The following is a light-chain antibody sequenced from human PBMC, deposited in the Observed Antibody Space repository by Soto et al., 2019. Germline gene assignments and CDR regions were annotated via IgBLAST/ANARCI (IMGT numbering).Light chain of an antibody. Sequence: AVRLTQSPSSLSASTGDRVTITCRASQGISSYLAWYQQKPGKAPKLLISTASTLQSGVPSRFSGSGSGTEFTLTISSLQPEDFAPYYCPQLNNYPRTFGQGTKVEI. J-gene: IGKJ1*01. CDR1: QGISSY. CDR2: TAS. V-gene: IGKV1-8*01. CDR3: PQLNNYPRT.